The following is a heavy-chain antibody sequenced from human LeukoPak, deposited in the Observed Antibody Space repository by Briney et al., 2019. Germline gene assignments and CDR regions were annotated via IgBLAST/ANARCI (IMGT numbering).Heavy chain of an antibody. V-gene: IGHV3-21*01. D-gene: IGHD3-22*01. CDR3: ARLKYYYDSSGHAFQH. J-gene: IGHJ1*01. CDR2: ISSSSSYI. Sequence: GGSLRLSCAASGFTFSSYSMNWVRQAPGKGLEWVSSISSSSSYIYYADSVKGRFTISRDNAKNSLYLQMNSLRAEDTAVYYCARLKYYYDSSGHAFQHWGQGTLVTVSS. CDR1: GFTFSSYS.